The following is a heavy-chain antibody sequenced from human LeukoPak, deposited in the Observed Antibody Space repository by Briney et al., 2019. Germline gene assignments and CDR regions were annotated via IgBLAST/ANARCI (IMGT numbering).Heavy chain of an antibody. V-gene: IGHV4-59*08. J-gene: IGHJ4*02. CDR1: GGSINSYY. CDR2: IFYSGST. CDR3: ARLQFGSGNGHEVDH. D-gene: IGHD2-15*01. Sequence: PSATLSLTCSVSGGSINSYYWSWIRQPPGKGLEWIGYIFYSGSTNYNPSLKSRVTISVDTSKNQFSLKLSSVTAADTAVYYCARLQFGSGNGHEVDHWGQGTLVTVSS.